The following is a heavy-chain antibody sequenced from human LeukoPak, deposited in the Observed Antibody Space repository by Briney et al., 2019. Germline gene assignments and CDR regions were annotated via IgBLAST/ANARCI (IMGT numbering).Heavy chain of an antibody. D-gene: IGHD2-2*02. V-gene: IGHV4-34*01. J-gene: IGHJ4*02. CDR1: GGSFSGYY. Sequence: SETLSLTCAVYGGSFSGYYWSWIRQPPGKGLEWIGEINHSGSTNYNPSLKSRVTISVDTSKNQFSLKLSPVTAADTAVYYCARGLTAAIFNYWGQGTLVTVFS. CDR2: INHSGST. CDR3: ARGLTAAIFNY.